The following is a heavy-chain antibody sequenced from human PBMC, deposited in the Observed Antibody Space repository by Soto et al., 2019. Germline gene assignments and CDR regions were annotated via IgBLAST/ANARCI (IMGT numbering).Heavy chain of an antibody. V-gene: IGHV3-30*18. J-gene: IGHJ4*02. CDR1: GFTFSSYG. D-gene: IGHD2-2*01. CDR3: AKPQYQLLSGFDY. Sequence: QVQLVESGGGVVQPGRSLRLSCAASGFTFSSYGMHWVRQAPGKGLEWVAVISYDGSNKYYADSVKSRFTISRDNSKNTVYLQMNSLRAEDTAVYYCAKPQYQLLSGFDYWGQGTLVTDS. CDR2: ISYDGSNK.